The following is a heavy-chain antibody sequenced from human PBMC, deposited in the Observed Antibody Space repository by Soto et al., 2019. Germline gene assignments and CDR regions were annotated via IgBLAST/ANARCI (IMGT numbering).Heavy chain of an antibody. CDR3: ARQGAKYYYDRSAYYES. J-gene: IGHJ4*02. D-gene: IGHD3-22*01. Sequence: PGESLNISCRGSGYTFSNYWIAWVRQMPGKGLERKEIIYPGNSDTTCSTSFQGQVTMSADKYINTADLEWSSLKASDTGTYYCARQGAKYYYDRSAYYESWGQGTPVTVSS. CDR2: IYPGNSDT. CDR1: GYTFSNYW. V-gene: IGHV5-51*01.